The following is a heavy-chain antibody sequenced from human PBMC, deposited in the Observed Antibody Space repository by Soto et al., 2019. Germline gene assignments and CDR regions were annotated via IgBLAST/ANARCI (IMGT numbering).Heavy chain of an antibody. CDR3: ARDRGYDAHDYYYNAMDV. V-gene: IGHV3-21*01. CDR2: IRGFSPYT. D-gene: IGHD3-10*01. CDR1: GFTFRTYT. Sequence: EVQLVESGGGLVKPGGSLRLSCISSGFTFRTYTMNWVRQAPGKGLELVSGIRGFSPYTFYAESVKGRFTISRDNAKNSLYLQMNSLRAEDTAVYYCARDRGYDAHDYYYNAMDVWGQGHTATVSS. J-gene: IGHJ6*02.